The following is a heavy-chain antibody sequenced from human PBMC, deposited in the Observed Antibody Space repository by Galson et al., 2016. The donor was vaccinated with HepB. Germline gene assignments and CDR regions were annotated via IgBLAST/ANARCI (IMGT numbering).Heavy chain of an antibody. CDR1: GFLVSSHY. Sequence: SLRLSCAGSGFLVSSHYMNWVRQAPGKGLEWVAIIYSGGATYYADSVKGRFTISRDNPKNTLYLQMDSLRAEDTAVYYCARDRSYGGKGDDAFDIWGQGTMVTVSS. CDR3: ARDRSYGGKGDDAFDI. J-gene: IGHJ3*02. CDR2: IYSGGAT. V-gene: IGHV3-53*01. D-gene: IGHD4-23*01.